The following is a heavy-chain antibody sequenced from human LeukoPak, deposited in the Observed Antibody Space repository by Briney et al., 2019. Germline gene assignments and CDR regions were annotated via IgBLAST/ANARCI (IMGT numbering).Heavy chain of an antibody. CDR2: TTYTSRTI. V-gene: IGHV3-48*02. Sequence: QPGGSLRLPCAASGFTFRSYAMQWVRQAPGKGRECVSDTTYTSRTICYADSVKGRFTISRDNAKDSLYLQMSSLRDEDTAVYYCARDSGYSYADDSWGQGTLVTVSS. J-gene: IGHJ4*02. CDR1: GFTFRSYA. D-gene: IGHD5-18*01. CDR3: ARDSGYSYADDS.